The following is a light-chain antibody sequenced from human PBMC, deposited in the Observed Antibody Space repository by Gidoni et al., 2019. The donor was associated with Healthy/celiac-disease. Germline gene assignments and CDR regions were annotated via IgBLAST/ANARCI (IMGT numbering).Light chain of an antibody. CDR1: SSDVGGYNY. Sequence: QSALTQPASVSGSPGQSITISCTGTSSDVGGYNYVSWYQQHPVKAPKLMFYDVSNRPSGVSNRFSGSKSGNTASLTISGLQAEDEADYYCSSYTSSSTNVFGTGTKVTVL. CDR3: SSYTSSSTNV. J-gene: IGLJ1*01. CDR2: DVS. V-gene: IGLV2-14*01.